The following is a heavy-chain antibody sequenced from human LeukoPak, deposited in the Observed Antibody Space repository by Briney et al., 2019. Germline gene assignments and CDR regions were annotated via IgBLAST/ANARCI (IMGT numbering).Heavy chain of an antibody. V-gene: IGHV4-30-4*08. CDR1: GGSISSGDYY. CDR2: IYYSGST. CDR3: ARENPLYCSSTSCYAFDY. J-gene: IGHJ4*02. Sequence: SGTLSLTCTVAGGSISSGDYYWSWIRQPPGKGLEWIGYIYYSGSTYYNPSLKSRVTISVDTSKNQFSLKLSSVTAAETAVYYCARENPLYCSSTSCYAFDYWGEGTLVTVSS. D-gene: IGHD2-2*01.